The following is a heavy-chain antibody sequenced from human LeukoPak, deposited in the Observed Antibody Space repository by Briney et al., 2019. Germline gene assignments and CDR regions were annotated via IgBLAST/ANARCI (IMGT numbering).Heavy chain of an antibody. J-gene: IGHJ4*02. V-gene: IGHV3-23*01. CDR2: ISGSGDNT. Sequence: KAGGSLRLSCAASGFTFSSHGMSWVRQAPGKGLEWVSTISGSGDNTYYADSVKGRFTISRDNSKNTLYLQMNSLRAEDTAVYYCAKVTYGSGTYGAFDYWGQGTLATVSS. CDR3: AKVTYGSGTYGAFDY. D-gene: IGHD3-10*01. CDR1: GFTFSSHG.